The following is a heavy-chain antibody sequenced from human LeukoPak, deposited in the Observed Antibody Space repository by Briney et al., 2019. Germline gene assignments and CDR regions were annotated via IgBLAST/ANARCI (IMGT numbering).Heavy chain of an antibody. D-gene: IGHD3-22*01. CDR3: ARVLDYYDSSGYSSYYFDY. V-gene: IGHV4-59*11. J-gene: IGHJ4*02. CDR1: GGSISSHY. Sequence: SETLSLTCTVSGGSISSHYWSWIRQPPGQGLELIGYIYYSGSTNYNPSLKSRVTISVDTSKNQFSLKLSSVTAADTAVYYCARVLDYYDSSGYSSYYFDYWGQGTLVTVSS. CDR2: IYYSGST.